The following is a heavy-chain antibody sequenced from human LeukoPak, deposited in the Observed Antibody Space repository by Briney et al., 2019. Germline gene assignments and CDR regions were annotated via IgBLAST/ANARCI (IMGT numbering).Heavy chain of an antibody. V-gene: IGHV3-23*01. CDR1: GFTFSSYA. D-gene: IGHD2-15*01. J-gene: IGHJ4*02. Sequence: GGSLRLSCAASGFTFSSYAMSWARQAPGKGLEWVSGISGSGGSTNYADSVKGRFTISRDNSKNTQYLQMNSLRAEDTAVYYCLGYCSGGSCYSGGYWGQGTLVTVSS. CDR3: LGYCSGGSCYSGGY. CDR2: ISGSGGST.